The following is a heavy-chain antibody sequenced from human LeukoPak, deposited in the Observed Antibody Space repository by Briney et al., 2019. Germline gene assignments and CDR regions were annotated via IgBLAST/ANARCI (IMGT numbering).Heavy chain of an antibody. V-gene: IGHV3-23*01. CDR1: GFTFSDYA. CDR3: ATTLRSGSYYFDS. J-gene: IGHJ4*02. Sequence: GGSLRLSCAASGFTFSDYAMSWVRQPPGKGLEWVSTISGSGDYTYYADSVRGRFTISRDNSKNTLYLQMNSLRVEDTAVYYCATTLRSGSYYFDSWGQGTLVTVSS. D-gene: IGHD1-26*01. CDR2: ISGSGDYT.